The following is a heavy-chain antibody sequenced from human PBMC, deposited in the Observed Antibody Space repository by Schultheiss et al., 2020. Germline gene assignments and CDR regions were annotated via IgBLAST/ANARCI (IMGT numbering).Heavy chain of an antibody. CDR3: ARDFYGSGRYYFDY. CDR1: GGSISSGDYY. D-gene: IGHD3-10*01. CDR2: IYHSGST. J-gene: IGHJ4*02. V-gene: IGHV4-30-4*01. Sequence: SETLSLTCTVSGGSISSGDYYWSWIRQPPGKGLEWIGYIYHSGSTYYNPSLKSRVTISVDTSKNQFSLKLSSVTAADTAVYYCARDFYGSGRYYFDYWGQGTLVTVSS.